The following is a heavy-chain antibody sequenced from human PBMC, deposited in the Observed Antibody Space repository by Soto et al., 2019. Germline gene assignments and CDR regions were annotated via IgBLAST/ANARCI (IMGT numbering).Heavy chain of an antibody. Sequence: SETLSLPRPVSGCGISSSDWSWIRQPPGKGLEWIGYISYSGSTNYNPSLESRVTISVDTSKRQFSLRLTSVTAADTAVYYCASEGLRKGSSGYFVYWGQGPLVTVSS. CDR2: ISYSGST. CDR1: GCGISSSD. V-gene: IGHV4-59*01. D-gene: IGHD3-22*01. CDR3: ASEGLRKGSSGYFVY. J-gene: IGHJ4*02.